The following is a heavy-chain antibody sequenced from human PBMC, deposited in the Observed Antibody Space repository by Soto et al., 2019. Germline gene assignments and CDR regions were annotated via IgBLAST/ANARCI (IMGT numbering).Heavy chain of an antibody. CDR3: AKYAMIVVVITHFDY. V-gene: IGHV3-23*01. CDR1: GFTFSSYA. D-gene: IGHD3-22*01. Sequence: GGSLRLSCAASGFTFSSYAMSWVRQAPGKGLEWVSAISGSGVSTYYADSVKDRFTISRDNSKNTLYLQMNSLRAEDTAVYYCAKYAMIVVVITHFDYWGQGTLVTVSS. CDR2: ISGSGVST. J-gene: IGHJ4*02.